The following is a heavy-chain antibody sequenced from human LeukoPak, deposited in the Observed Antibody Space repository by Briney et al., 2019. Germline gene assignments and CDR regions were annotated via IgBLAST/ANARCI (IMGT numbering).Heavy chain of an antibody. CDR1: GYSFTSYW. J-gene: IGHJ3*02. Sequence: HGASLKISCKGSGYSFTSYWISWVRQLPGKGLEWMGRIDPSDSYNNYRPSFQGHVTISADKSISTAYLQWSSLKASDTAMYYCARLRVRGVIGAFDIWGQGTMVTVSS. CDR3: ARLRVRGVIGAFDI. CDR2: IDPSDSYN. V-gene: IGHV5-10-1*01. D-gene: IGHD3-10*01.